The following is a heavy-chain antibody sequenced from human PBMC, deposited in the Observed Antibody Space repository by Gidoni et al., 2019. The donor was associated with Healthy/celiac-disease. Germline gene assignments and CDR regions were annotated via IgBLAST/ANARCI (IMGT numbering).Heavy chain of an antibody. Sequence: QVQLVESGGGVVQPGRSLRRSCAASGFTFSSYGLHWVRQAPGKGLEWVAVISYDGSNKYYADSVKGRFTISRDNSKNTLYLQMNSLRAEDTAVYYCAKGECGGDCLFDYWGQGTLVTVSS. D-gene: IGHD2-21*02. CDR2: ISYDGSNK. V-gene: IGHV3-30*18. CDR1: GFTFSSYG. CDR3: AKGECGGDCLFDY. J-gene: IGHJ4*02.